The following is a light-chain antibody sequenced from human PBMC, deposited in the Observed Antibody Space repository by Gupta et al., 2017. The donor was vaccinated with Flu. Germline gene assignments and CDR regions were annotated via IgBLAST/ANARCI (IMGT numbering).Light chain of an antibody. J-gene: IGKJ2*01. CDR2: GTS. CDR3: HHDGTSPYT. Sequence: GTLSLSPGESVTLSCRAGESVNRNHLAWYQQKPGQAPRLLMYGTSNRAPGIPDRFSGGGSGTDFTLTINRLEPEDSALFYCHHDGTSPYTFGQGTKVEIK. V-gene: IGKV3-20*01. CDR1: ESVNRNH.